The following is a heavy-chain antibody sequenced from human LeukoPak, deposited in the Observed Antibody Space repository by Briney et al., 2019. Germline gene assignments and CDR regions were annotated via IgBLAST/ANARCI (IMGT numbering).Heavy chain of an antibody. CDR3: ARGRNPY. V-gene: IGHV4-34*01. CDR2: INHSGST. J-gene: IGHJ4*02. CDR1: GGSFSGYY. Sequence: SETLSLTCAVYGGSFSGYYWTWIRQPPGRGLEWIGEINHSGSTNYNPSLKSRVTISVDTSKSQFSLKLNSVTAADTAMYYCARGRNPYWGQGTLVTVSS.